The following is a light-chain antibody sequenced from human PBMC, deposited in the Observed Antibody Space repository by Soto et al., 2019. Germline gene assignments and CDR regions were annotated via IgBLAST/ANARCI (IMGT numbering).Light chain of an antibody. CDR2: GAS. CDR1: ENIKTF. CDR3: QQSHITQYS. V-gene: IGKV1-39*01. J-gene: IGKJ2*03. Sequence: DIQMTQSPSSLSASVGDRVTITCRASENIKTFLRWYQKKPGKAPNLLVYGASSLHSGVPSRFSGSGFGTDFTLTISSLQREDFATYYCQQSHITQYSFGQGTKVDIK.